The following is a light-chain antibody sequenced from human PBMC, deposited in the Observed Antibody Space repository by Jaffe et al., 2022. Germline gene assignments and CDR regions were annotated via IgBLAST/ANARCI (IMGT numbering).Light chain of an antibody. J-gene: IGLJ3*02. V-gene: IGLV7-46*01. CDR1: TGAVASGHY. Sequence: QAVVTQEPSLTVSPGGTVTLTCGSTTGAVASGHYPYWFQQKPGQAPRTLIYDTSNKYSWTPARFSGSLLGGKAALTLSGAQPEDEADYYCSISDNGTPVFGGGTKLTVL. CDR3: SISDNGTPV. CDR2: DTS.